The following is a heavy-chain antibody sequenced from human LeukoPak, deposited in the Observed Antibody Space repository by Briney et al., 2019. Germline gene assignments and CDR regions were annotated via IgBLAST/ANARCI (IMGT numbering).Heavy chain of an antibody. Sequence: GESLKISCKGSGYSFATYWIGWVRQMPGKGLEWMGIIYPGDSDTRYSPSFQVQVTISADKSTSTAFLQWSSLKASDTAMYYCARRGYCGGDCYSDYWGQGTLVTVSS. D-gene: IGHD2-21*01. CDR3: ARRGYCGGDCYSDY. CDR2: IYPGDSDT. CDR1: GYSFATYW. V-gene: IGHV5-51*01. J-gene: IGHJ4*02.